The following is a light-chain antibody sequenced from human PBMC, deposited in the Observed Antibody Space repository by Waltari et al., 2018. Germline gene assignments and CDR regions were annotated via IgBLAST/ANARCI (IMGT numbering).Light chain of an antibody. V-gene: IGKV1-9*01. J-gene: IGKJ5*01. Sequence: DIQLTQSPYFLSASVGDRVTITCRASQGISTFLAWYQQKPGKAPKVLFYAASTLQSGVPSRFSGSGSGTEFTLTISSLQPEDFATYYCQHLNSYPITFGQGTRLEIK. CDR3: QHLNSYPIT. CDR1: QGISTF. CDR2: AAS.